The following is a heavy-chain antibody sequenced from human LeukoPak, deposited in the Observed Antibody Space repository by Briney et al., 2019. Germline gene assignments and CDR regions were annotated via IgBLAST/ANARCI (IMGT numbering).Heavy chain of an antibody. CDR1: GFTFRTYA. CDR2: ISGSGNGT. J-gene: IGHJ4*02. Sequence: GGSLRLSCTASGFTFRTYAMNWVRQAPGKGLEWLSGISGSGNGTYYADFVKGRFTTSRDNSKNVVYLQMNSLTVEDAATYYCAKRTMSAFDSWGQGTLLIVSS. V-gene: IGHV3-23*01. CDR3: AKRTMSAFDS.